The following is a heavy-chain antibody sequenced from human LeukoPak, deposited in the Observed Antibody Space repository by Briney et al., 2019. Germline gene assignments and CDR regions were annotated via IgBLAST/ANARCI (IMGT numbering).Heavy chain of an antibody. CDR2: IYTSGST. V-gene: IGHV4-4*07. J-gene: IGHJ4*02. CDR1: GVSINRYY. Sequence: PSETLSLTCTVSGVSINRYYWSWLRQPAGKGLEWIGRIYTSGSTNYNPSLKSRVTMSVDTSKSQFSLKLSSVTAADTAVYYCARGKRRFDYWGQGTLVTVSS. CDR3: ARGKRRFDY.